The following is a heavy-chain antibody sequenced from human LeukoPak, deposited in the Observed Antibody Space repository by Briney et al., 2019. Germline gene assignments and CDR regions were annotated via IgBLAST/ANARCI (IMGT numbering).Heavy chain of an antibody. J-gene: IGHJ4*02. D-gene: IGHD5-12*01. CDR1: GFTFSSYA. CDR2: ISGSGGST. CDR3: AKDIGSGYDFFDY. V-gene: IGHV3-23*01. Sequence: GGSLRLSCAASGFTFSSYAMSWVRQAPGKGLEWVSAISGSGGSTYYADSVEGRFTISRDNSKNTLYLQMNSLRAEDTAVYYCAKDIGSGYDFFDYWGQGTLVTVSS.